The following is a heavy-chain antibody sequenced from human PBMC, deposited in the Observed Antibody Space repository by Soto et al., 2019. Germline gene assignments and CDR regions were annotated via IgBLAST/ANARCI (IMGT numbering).Heavy chain of an antibody. D-gene: IGHD3-22*01. Sequence: QVQLVQSGAEVKKPGSSVKVSCKASGGTFSSYAISWVRQAPGQGLEWMGGIIPIFGTANYAQKFQGRVTLTAAESTSAAYMALSSLRSEDTAVYYCARALPSYYDSSGYYWEQKNNDYYGMDVWGQGTTVTVSS. CDR2: IIPIFGTA. J-gene: IGHJ6*02. V-gene: IGHV1-69*01. CDR3: ARALPSYYDSSGYYWEQKNNDYYGMDV. CDR1: GGTFSSYA.